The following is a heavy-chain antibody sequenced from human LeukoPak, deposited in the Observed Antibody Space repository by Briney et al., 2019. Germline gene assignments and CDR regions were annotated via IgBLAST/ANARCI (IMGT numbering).Heavy chain of an antibody. D-gene: IGHD3-22*01. CDR2: ISPNSGDT. J-gene: IGHJ3*02. Sequence: AASVKVSCKASGYAFTGHFMHWVRQAPGQGLEWMGWISPNSGDTNYAQKFQGRVTMTRDTSISTAYMELSRLRSDGTAVYYCARSYYYDTTGYTHDDAFDIWGQGTMVTVSS. CDR1: GYAFTGHF. V-gene: IGHV1-2*02. CDR3: ARSYYYDTTGYTHDDAFDI.